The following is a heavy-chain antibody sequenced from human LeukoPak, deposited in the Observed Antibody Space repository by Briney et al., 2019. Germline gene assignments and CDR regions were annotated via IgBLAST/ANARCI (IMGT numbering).Heavy chain of an antibody. CDR2: TPYDGSIE. Sequence: PGGTLRLSRTASGFTFNSYAMHWVRQAPGKGLEWVAVTPYDGSIEFYADSVRGRFTISRANAKSTVYLQMNSLSGEDAAIYYCARSIAARHHMDFWGKGTTVIVSS. J-gene: IGHJ6*03. D-gene: IGHD6-6*01. V-gene: IGHV3-30*14. CDR1: GFTFNSYA. CDR3: ARSIAARHHMDF.